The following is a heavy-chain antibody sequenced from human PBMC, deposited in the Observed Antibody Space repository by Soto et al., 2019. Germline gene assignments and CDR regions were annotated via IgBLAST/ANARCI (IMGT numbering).Heavy chain of an antibody. D-gene: IGHD4-4*01. J-gene: IGHJ4*02. V-gene: IGHV3-23*01. Sequence: EVQLLESGGGLVQPGGSLRLSCAASGFTFSSYAMSWVRQAPGKGLEWVSAISGSGGSTYYADSVKGRFTISRDNSKNTLYLQMNSLRAEDTAVYYCVKDRSMTTVTTKGYDYWGQGTLVTVSS. CDR3: VKDRSMTTVTTKGYDY. CDR1: GFTFSSYA. CDR2: ISGSGGST.